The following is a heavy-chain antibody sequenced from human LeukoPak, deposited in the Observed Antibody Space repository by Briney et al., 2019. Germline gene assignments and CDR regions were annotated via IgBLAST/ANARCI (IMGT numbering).Heavy chain of an antibody. V-gene: IGHV3-33*01. D-gene: IGHD3-22*01. Sequence: GGSVRLSCGASGFTFSSYGMHWVRQAPGKGLEWVAVIWYDGSNKYYADSVKGRFTISRDNSKNTLYLQMNSLRAEDTAVYYCARSTYYYDSSGYYWGAFDIWGQGTMVTVSS. CDR2: IWYDGSNK. CDR3: ARSTYYYDSSGYYWGAFDI. CDR1: GFTFSSYG. J-gene: IGHJ3*02.